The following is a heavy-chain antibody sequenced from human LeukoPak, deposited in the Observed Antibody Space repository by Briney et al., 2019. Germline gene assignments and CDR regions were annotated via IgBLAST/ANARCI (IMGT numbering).Heavy chain of an antibody. J-gene: IGHJ4*02. V-gene: IGHV4-31*03. Sequence: SETLSLTCTVSGGSISSGGYYWSWIRQHPGKGLEWIGYIYYSGSAYYNPSLKSRVTISVDTSKNQFSLKLSSVTAADTAVYYCARGRAYSGYDFDYWGQGTLVTVSS. CDR3: ARGRAYSGYDFDY. CDR1: GGSISSGGYY. CDR2: IYYSGSA. D-gene: IGHD5-12*01.